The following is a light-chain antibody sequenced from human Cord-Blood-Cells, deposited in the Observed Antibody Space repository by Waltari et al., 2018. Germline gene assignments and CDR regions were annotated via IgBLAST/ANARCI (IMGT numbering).Light chain of an antibody. CDR3: CSYAGSSTVVV. J-gene: IGLJ3*02. CDR1: SSDVGSYNL. CDR2: EGS. Sequence: QSALTQPASVSGSPGQSITISCTGTSSDVGSYNLVSWYQQHPGKAPKLMIYEGSKRPSGVSNRFCGSKSGNTASLTISGLQAEDEADYYCCSYAGSSTVVVFGGGTKLTVL. V-gene: IGLV2-23*01.